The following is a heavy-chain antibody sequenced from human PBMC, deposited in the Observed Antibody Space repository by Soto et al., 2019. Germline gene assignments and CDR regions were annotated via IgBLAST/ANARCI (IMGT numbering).Heavy chain of an antibody. Sequence: ASVKVSCKASGYTFTSYGISWVRQAPGQGLEWMGWISAYNGNTNYAQKLQGRVTMTTDTSTSTAYMELRSLRSDDTAVYYCARDQAPDIVVVPAAIELCGQGTLVTVSS. D-gene: IGHD2-2*01. CDR3: ARDQAPDIVVVPAAIEL. J-gene: IGHJ4*02. CDR2: ISAYNGNT. CDR1: GYTFTSYG. V-gene: IGHV1-18*01.